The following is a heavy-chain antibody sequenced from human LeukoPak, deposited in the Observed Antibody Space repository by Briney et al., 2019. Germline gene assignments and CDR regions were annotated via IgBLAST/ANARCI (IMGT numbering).Heavy chain of an antibody. CDR3: ATYYDTSGYKFNY. CDR2: INHSGST. Sequence: PSETLSLTCAVYGGSFSAYYWSWIRQPPGTGLEWIGEINHSGSTNYNPPLKSRLTISVDTSKNHFSLRLRSVTAADTAVYYCATYYDTSGYKFNYWGQGTLVTVSS. V-gene: IGHV4-34*01. D-gene: IGHD3-22*01. CDR1: GGSFSAYY. J-gene: IGHJ4*02.